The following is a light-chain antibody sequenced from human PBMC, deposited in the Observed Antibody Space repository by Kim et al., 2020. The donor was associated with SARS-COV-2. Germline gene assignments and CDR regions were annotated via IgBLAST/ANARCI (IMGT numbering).Light chain of an antibody. CDR3: QQRGA. V-gene: IGKV3-11*01. Sequence: STLALSPEKRATLACRASQSINTYLAWYQQKPGQPPRFLIYDASKRATGMPARFSGSGSGTDFTLTISSLEPEDFAVYYCQQRGAFGQGTKVDIK. CDR1: QSINTY. CDR2: DAS. J-gene: IGKJ1*01.